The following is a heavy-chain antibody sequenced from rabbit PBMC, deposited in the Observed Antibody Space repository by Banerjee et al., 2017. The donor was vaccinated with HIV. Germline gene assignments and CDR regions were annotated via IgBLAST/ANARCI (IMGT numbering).Heavy chain of an antibody. CDR3: ARDYSDGYAGDAYATGGYYFNL. D-gene: IGHD6-1*01. Sequence: QEQLEESGGDLVKPEGSLTLTCTASGLSFSTNYWIHWVRQAPGKGLEWIGTIYAGNSGRIYYASWAKGRFTISKTSSTTVTLQMTSLTAADTATYFCARDYSDGYAGDAYATGGYYFNLWGQGTLVTVS. CDR1: GLSFSTNYW. J-gene: IGHJ4*01. CDR2: IYAGNSGRI. V-gene: IGHV1S45*01.